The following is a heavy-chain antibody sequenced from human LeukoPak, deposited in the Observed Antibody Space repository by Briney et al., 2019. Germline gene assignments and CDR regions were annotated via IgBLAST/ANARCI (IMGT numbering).Heavy chain of an antibody. D-gene: IGHD5-12*01. V-gene: IGHV2-5*01. Sequence: SGPTLVIPAQSLTLSCTLSGFALSTSGVGVGWIRQPPGKSLEWFAVIYWNDDKRYSASLNSRLTINKDTTKDQVVLTMTNMYRVDTPTYYCAHESWIECFDYWGQRTLVTVSS. J-gene: IGHJ4*02. CDR1: GFALSTSGVG. CDR2: IYWNDDK. CDR3: AHESWIECFDY.